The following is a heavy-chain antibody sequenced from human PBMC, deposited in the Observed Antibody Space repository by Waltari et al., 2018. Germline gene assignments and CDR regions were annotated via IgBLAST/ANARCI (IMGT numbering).Heavy chain of an antibody. D-gene: IGHD3-22*01. Sequence: EVQLVESGGGLVQPGGSLRLSCAASGFTFSSYSMNWVRQAPGKGLEWVSYLISSNSAIFYADSVKGRFTISRDNAKNSLYLQMNGLRAEDTAVYYCGGDNSGYLNYAFDIWGQGTMVTVSS. CDR2: LISSNSAI. CDR3: GGDNSGYLNYAFDI. V-gene: IGHV3-48*04. CDR1: GFTFSSYS. J-gene: IGHJ3*02.